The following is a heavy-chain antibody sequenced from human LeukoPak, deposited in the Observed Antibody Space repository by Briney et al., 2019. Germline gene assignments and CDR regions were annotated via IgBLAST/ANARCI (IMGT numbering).Heavy chain of an antibody. CDR3: ARDGGYFDWPRPRPGKYYFDY. Sequence: GASVKVSCKASGYTFSNYGVTWVRQAPGQGLEWMGWISVYTGYTNYAQNFQGRVTMTTDTSTNIAYMELRSLTSDDTAVYFCARDGGYFDWPRPRPGKYYFDYWGQGTLVTVTS. J-gene: IGHJ4*02. CDR2: ISVYTGYT. V-gene: IGHV1-18*01. CDR1: GYTFSNYG. D-gene: IGHD3-9*01.